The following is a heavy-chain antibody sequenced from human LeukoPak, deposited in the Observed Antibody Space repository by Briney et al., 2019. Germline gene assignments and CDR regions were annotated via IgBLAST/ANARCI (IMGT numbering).Heavy chain of an antibody. D-gene: IGHD6-19*01. CDR1: GFTFSSYS. CDR2: ISSSSSYI. CDR3: ASAGIAVAGPYFDY. V-gene: IGHV3-21*01. J-gene: IGHJ4*02. Sequence: GGSLRLSCAASGFTFSSYSMNWVRQAPGKGLEWVSSISSSSSYIYYADSVKGRFTISRDNAKNSLYLQMNSLRAEDTAVYYCASAGIAVAGPYFDYWGQGTLVTVSS.